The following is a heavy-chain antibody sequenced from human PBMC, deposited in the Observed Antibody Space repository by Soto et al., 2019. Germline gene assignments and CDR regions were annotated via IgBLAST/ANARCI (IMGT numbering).Heavy chain of an antibody. D-gene: IGHD2-2*01. Sequence: ASVKVSCKASGYTFTSYGISWVRQAPGQGLEWLGWISAYNGNTNYAQKPQGRDTMTTDTSTSTAYMELRSLRPDDKAVYYCARVDCSSTSCYPIDYWGQGTLVTVSS. CDR2: ISAYNGNT. CDR1: GYTFTSYG. V-gene: IGHV1-18*04. J-gene: IGHJ4*02. CDR3: ARVDCSSTSCYPIDY.